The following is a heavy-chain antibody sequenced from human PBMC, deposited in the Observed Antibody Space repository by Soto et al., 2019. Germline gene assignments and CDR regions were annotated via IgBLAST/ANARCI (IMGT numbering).Heavy chain of an antibody. CDR2: IYSGGST. V-gene: IGHV3-53*01. Sequence: EVQLVESGGGLIQPGGSLRLSCAASGFTVSSNYMSWVRQAPGKGLEWVSVIYSGGSTYYADSVKGRFTISRDNSKNTLSIQMNSLRAEDTAVYYCAGEKGGGSYIGDFDYWGQGTLVTVSS. D-gene: IGHD1-26*01. CDR3: AGEKGGGSYIGDFDY. J-gene: IGHJ4*02. CDR1: GFTVSSNY.